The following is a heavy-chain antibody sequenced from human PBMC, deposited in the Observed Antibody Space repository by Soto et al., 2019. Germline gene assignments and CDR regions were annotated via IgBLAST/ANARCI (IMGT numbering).Heavy chain of an antibody. J-gene: IGHJ4*02. Sequence: QVQLVESGGGVVQPGRSLRLSCAASGFSFSSYGLYWVRQAPGKGLEWVAVIWYDGSNKYYADSVKGRFTISRDTSKTTLYLQMNTLSDEDTAVYYCARGLDSSYTGELSYWGQGTLVTVAS. V-gene: IGHV3-33*01. CDR1: GFSFSSYG. CDR3: ARGLDSSYTGELSY. D-gene: IGHD6-19*01. CDR2: IWYDGSNK.